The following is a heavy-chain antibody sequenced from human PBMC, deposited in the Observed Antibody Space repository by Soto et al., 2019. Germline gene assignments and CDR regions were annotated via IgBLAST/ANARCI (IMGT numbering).Heavy chain of an antibody. CDR1: GFTVSSNY. J-gene: IGHJ6*02. Sequence: GGSLRLSCAASGFTVSSNYMSWVRQAPGKGLEWVSVIYSGGSTYYADSVKGRFTISRDNSKNTLYLQMNSLRAEDTAVYYCARDWLHYYGMDVWGQGTTVTVSS. V-gene: IGHV3-66*01. D-gene: IGHD5-12*01. CDR3: ARDWLHYYGMDV. CDR2: IYSGGST.